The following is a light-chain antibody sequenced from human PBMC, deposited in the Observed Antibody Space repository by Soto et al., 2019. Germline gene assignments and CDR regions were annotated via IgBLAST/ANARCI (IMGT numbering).Light chain of an antibody. J-gene: IGKJ2*03. CDR3: HQTYSSSANC. V-gene: IGKV1-39*01. CDR2: DAS. Sequence: DIRMTQSPSSLSASVGDRVTITCRASQSISPYLNWYQQRPGKAPKLLIYDASTLHSGVPSRFTAVGSGANFTLTITGLQPEDFATYYCHQTYSSSANCFGPGTKVEI. CDR1: QSISPY.